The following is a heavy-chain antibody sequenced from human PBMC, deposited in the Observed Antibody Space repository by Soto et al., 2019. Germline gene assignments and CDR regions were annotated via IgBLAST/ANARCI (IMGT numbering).Heavy chain of an antibody. V-gene: IGHV4-59*12. CDR2: IYYSGNT. D-gene: IGHD2-2*01. CDR1: GVSISSYY. Sequence: SETLSLTCTVSGVSISSYYWSWIRQPPGKGLEWIGYIYYSGNTNYNPSLKSRVTISVDTSKNQFSLKLSSVTAAATAVYYCARVRVVVEAANDDFAYWAQGTLVTVS. CDR3: ARVRVVVEAANDDFAY. J-gene: IGHJ4*02.